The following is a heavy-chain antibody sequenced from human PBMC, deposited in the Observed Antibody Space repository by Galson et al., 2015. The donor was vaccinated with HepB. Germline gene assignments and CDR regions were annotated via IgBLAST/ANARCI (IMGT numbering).Heavy chain of an antibody. CDR3: ARVQTHYYDSSGYYKRGAFDI. CDR2: IYTSGST. V-gene: IGHV4-4*07. J-gene: IGHJ3*02. CDR1: GGSISSYY. Sequence: QVQLQESGPGLVKPSETLSLTCTVSGGSISSYYWSWIRQPAGKGLEWIGRIYTSGSTNYNPSLKSRVTMSVDTSKNQFSLKLSSVTAADTAVYYCARVQTHYYDSSGYYKRGAFDIWGQGTMVTVSS. D-gene: IGHD3-22*01.